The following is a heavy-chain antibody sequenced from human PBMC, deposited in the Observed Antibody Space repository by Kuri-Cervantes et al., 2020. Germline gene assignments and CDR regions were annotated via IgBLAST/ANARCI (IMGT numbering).Heavy chain of an antibody. V-gene: IGHV3-15*01. CDR1: GFTVSSNY. CDR2: IKSKTDGGTT. J-gene: IGHJ4*02. Sequence: GESLKISCAASGFTVSSNYMSWVRQAPGKGLEWVGRIKSKTDGGTTDYAAPVKGRFTISRDDSKNTLYLQMNSLKTEDTAVYYCTTEGYGGYWGQGTLVTVSS. D-gene: IGHD5-12*01. CDR3: TTEGYGGY.